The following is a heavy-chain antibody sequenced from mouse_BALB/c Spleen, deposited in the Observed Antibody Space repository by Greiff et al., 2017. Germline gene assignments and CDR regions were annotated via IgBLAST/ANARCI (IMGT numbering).Heavy chain of an antibody. CDR3: ARGLSY. Sequence: DVQLQESGAELVKPGASVKLSCTASGFNIKDTYMHWVKQRPEQGLEWIGRIDPANGNTKYDPKFQGKATITADTSSNTAYLQLSSLTYEDTAVYYCARGLSYWGQGTSVTVSS. CDR2: IDPANGNT. CDR1: GFNIKDTY. D-gene: IGHD3-1*01. V-gene: IGHV14-3*02. J-gene: IGHJ4*01.